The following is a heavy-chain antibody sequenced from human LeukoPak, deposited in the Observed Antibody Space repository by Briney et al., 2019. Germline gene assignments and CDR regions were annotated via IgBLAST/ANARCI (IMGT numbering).Heavy chain of an antibody. V-gene: IGHV3-15*01. J-gene: IGHJ4*02. CDR1: GFTFSNAW. CDR2: IKSKTDGGTT. D-gene: IGHD5-24*01. Sequence: GGSLRLSCAASGFTFSNAWMSWVRQAPGKGLEWVGRIKSKTDGGTTDYAAPVKGRFTISRDDSKNTLYLQMNSLKTEDTAVYYCTTDLFIDGGYKKVIDYWGQGTLVTVSS. CDR3: TTDLFIDGGYKKVIDY.